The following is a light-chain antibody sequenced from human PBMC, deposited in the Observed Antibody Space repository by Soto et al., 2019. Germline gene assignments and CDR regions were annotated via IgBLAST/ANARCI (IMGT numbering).Light chain of an antibody. CDR1: QSLSSNY. Sequence: DIVLTQSPGTLSLSPGERATLSCRASQSLSSNYLAWYQQKPGQAPRLLIYGASRRATGVPDRFSGSGSGTDFTLTITRLEPEDFAVYYCQNYGNLVTFGGGTKVEIK. CDR3: QNYGNLVT. CDR2: GAS. V-gene: IGKV3-20*01. J-gene: IGKJ4*01.